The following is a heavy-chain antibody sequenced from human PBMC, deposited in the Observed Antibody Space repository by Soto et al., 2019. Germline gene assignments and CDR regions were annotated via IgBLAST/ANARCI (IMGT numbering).Heavy chain of an antibody. J-gene: IGHJ6*02. Sequence: QVHLQQWGAGLLKPSETLSLTCAVYGGSFSGYFWNWVRQPPGKGLEWIGEIKHSGSTKYNPSLKSRVTLSVDTSKNQFSLRVFSVTAADTAVYYCARDLSGYYYGMDVWGQGTTVTVS. CDR3: ARDLSGYYYGMDV. V-gene: IGHV4-34*01. CDR2: IKHSGST. CDR1: GGSFSGYF.